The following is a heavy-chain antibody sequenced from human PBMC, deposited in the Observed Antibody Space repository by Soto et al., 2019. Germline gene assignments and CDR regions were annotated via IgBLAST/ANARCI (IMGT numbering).Heavy chain of an antibody. CDR1: CGSFSGYY. J-gene: IGHJ6*02. CDR3: ARDCAVYDFWGGYRYYYYGMDV. Sequence: SETLSLTCAVYCGSFSGYYWSWIRQPPGKGLEWIGEINHSGSTNYNPSLKSRVTISVDTSKNQFSLKLSSVTAADTAVYYCARDCAVYDFWGGYRYYYYGMDVWGQGTTVTVSS. V-gene: IGHV4-34*01. CDR2: INHSGST. D-gene: IGHD3-3*01.